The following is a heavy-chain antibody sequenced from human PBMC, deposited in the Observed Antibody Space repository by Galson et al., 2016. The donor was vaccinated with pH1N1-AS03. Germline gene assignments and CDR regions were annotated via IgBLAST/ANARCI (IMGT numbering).Heavy chain of an antibody. CDR2: ISFDGTNK. CDR1: GFTINNNY. J-gene: IGHJ5*02. CDR3: AKDPASGEVWDILGALNWFDP. V-gene: IGHV3-30*18. Sequence: SLRLSCAASGFTINNNYMSWVRQAPGQGLEWVAIISFDGTNKYYADSVKGRFTISRDNSKNTLYLQMNSLRAEDTAVYYCAKDPASGEVWDILGALNWFDPWGQGTLVTVSS. D-gene: IGHD1-26*01.